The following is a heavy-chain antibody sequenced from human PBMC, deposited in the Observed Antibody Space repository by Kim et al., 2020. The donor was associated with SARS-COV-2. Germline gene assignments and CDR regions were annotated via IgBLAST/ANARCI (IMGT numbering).Heavy chain of an antibody. CDR2: IYYSGST. V-gene: IGHV4-61*01. Sequence: SETLSLTCTVSGGSVSSGSYYWSWIRQPPGKGLEWIGYIYYSGSTNYNPSLKSRATLSVDTSKNQFSLKLSSVTAADTAVYYCASGASYYYDSSGYSCWFDAWGKGTPVTVAS. J-gene: IGHJ5*02. D-gene: IGHD3-22*01. CDR3: ASGASYYYDSSGYSCWFDA. CDR1: GGSVSSGSYY.